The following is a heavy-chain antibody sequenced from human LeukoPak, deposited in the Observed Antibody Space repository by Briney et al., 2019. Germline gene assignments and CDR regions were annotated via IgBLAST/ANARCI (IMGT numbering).Heavy chain of an antibody. CDR3: ARVGLRYFDWLLYGDQGSTYYYYYGMDV. V-gene: IGHV1-8*01. CDR2: MNPNSGNT. CDR1: GYTFTSYD. D-gene: IGHD3-9*01. J-gene: IGHJ6*02. Sequence: GASVKVSCKASGYTFTSYDINWVRQATGQGLEWMGWMNPNSGNTGYAQKFQGRVTMTRNTSISTAYMELSSLRSEDTAVYYCARVGLRYFDWLLYGDQGSTYYYYYGMDVWGQGTTVTVSS.